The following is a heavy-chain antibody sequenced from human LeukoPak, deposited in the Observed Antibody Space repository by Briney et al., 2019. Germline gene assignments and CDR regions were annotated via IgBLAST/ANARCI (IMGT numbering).Heavy chain of an antibody. CDR2: ISYDGSNK. Sequence: GGSLRLSCAASGFAFSSYAMHWVRQAPGKGLEWVAVISYDGSNKYYADSVKGRFTISRDNSKNTLYLQMNSLRAEDTAVYYCARDLYTDVAVAGFWGQGTLVTVSS. V-gene: IGHV3-30*04. CDR3: ARDLYTDVAVAGF. D-gene: IGHD6-19*01. CDR1: GFAFSSYA. J-gene: IGHJ4*02.